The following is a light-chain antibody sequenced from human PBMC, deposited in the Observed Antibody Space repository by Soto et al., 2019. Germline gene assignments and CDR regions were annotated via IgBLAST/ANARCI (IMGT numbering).Light chain of an antibody. Sequence: EIVLTQSPGTLSLSPGERATLSCRASQSVSSSYLAWYQQKPGQAPRLLIYGASSRATGIPDRFSGSGSGKYFTNTSSRLEPEDFAVYYCQQYGSSPVTFGPGTKVDIK. J-gene: IGKJ3*01. CDR3: QQYGSSPVT. V-gene: IGKV3-20*01. CDR1: QSVSSSY. CDR2: GAS.